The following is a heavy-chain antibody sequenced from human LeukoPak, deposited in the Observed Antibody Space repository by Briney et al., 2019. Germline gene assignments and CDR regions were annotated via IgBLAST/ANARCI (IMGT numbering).Heavy chain of an antibody. V-gene: IGHV3-23*01. CDR1: GFILSSFA. Sequence: GGSLRLSCTSSGFILSSFAMSWVRQAPGKGLEWVSSISNPGGNTYYADSVKGRFTISRDNSNNLVYLQMNSLRAEDTAVYYCAKTRNGYTTEYLQHWGQGTLVTVSS. D-gene: IGHD5-12*01. CDR3: AKTRNGYTTEYLQH. CDR2: ISNPGGNT. J-gene: IGHJ1*01.